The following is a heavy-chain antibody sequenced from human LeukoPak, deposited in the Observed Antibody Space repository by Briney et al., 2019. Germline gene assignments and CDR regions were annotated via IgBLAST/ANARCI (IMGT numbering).Heavy chain of an antibody. Sequence: PGGSLRLSCAASGFTFSSYSMNWVRQAPGKGLEWVSSTSSSSSYKYYADSVKGRFTISRDNAKNSLYLQMNSLGAEDTAVYYCAREKYDNLTGYSPYFFDYWGQGTLVTVSS. CDR2: TSSSSSYK. J-gene: IGHJ4*02. D-gene: IGHD3-9*01. CDR3: AREKYDNLTGYSPYFFDY. CDR1: GFTFSSYS. V-gene: IGHV3-21*01.